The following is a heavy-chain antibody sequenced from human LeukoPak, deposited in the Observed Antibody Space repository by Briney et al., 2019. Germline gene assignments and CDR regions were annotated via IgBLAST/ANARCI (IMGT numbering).Heavy chain of an antibody. Sequence: GGSLRLSCAASGFTFNTYDMHWVRQAPGKGLEWVAVISYDGSNKYYADSVKGRFTISRDNSRKTLYLQMNSLRAEDTAVYYCAKDRRIKMIVVVPDFDYWGQGTLVTVSS. V-gene: IGHV3-30*18. J-gene: IGHJ4*02. D-gene: IGHD3-22*01. CDR2: ISYDGSNK. CDR1: GFTFNTYD. CDR3: AKDRRIKMIVVVPDFDY.